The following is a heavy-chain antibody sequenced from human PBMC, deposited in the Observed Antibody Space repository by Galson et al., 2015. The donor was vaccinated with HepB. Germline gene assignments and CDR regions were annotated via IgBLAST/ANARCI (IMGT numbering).Heavy chain of an antibody. V-gene: IGHV6-1*01. CDR2: TYYRSKWYN. CDR3: ARAGRYSSSWYRTRYYYYMDV. D-gene: IGHD6-13*01. CDR1: GDSVSSNSAA. Sequence: CAISGDSVSSNSAAWNWIRQSPSRGLEWLGRTYYRSKWYNDYAVSVKSRITINPDTSKNQFSLQLNSVTPEDTAVYYCARAGRYSSSWYRTRYYYYMDVWGKGTTVTVSS. J-gene: IGHJ6*03.